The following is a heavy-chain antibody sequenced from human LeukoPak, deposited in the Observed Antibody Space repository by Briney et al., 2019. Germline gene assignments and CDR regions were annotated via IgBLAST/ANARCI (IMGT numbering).Heavy chain of an antibody. CDR2: IIPIFGTA. CDR1: GGTFSSYA. Sequence: SVTVSCKASGGTFSSYAISWVRQAPGQGLEWMGGIIPIFGTANYAQKFQGRVTITADESTSTAYMDLSSLRSEDTAVYYCARRRIKYDSSGYYGPNWFDPWGQGTLVTVSS. D-gene: IGHD3-22*01. J-gene: IGHJ5*02. CDR3: ARRRIKYDSSGYYGPNWFDP. V-gene: IGHV1-69*13.